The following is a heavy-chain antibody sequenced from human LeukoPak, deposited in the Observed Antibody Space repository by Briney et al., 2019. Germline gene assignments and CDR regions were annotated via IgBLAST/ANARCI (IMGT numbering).Heavy chain of an antibody. CDR2: IKQDGREK. CDR1: GFTLSSYW. Sequence: GGSLRLSCAASGFTLSSYWMRWVHQARGKGLEGVANIKQDGREKYYVDSVKGRFTISRDNAKNSLFLEMNCLRAEDAALYYCARVYRHIPIDNWGQGTLVTVAS. V-gene: IGHV3-7*01. J-gene: IGHJ4*02. D-gene: IGHD3-16*02. CDR3: ARVYRHIPIDN.